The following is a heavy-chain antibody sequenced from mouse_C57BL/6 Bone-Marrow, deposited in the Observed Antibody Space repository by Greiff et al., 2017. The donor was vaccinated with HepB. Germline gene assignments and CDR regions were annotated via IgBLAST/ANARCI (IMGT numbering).Heavy chain of an antibody. D-gene: IGHD1-1*01. CDR2: IYPRSGNT. V-gene: IGHV1-81*01. Sequence: VQLQQSGAELARTGASVKLSCKASGYTFTSYGISWVKQRTGQGLEWIGEIYPRSGNTYYNEKFKGKATLTADKSSSTAYMELRSLTSEDSAVYFCARCSSYPHWYFDVWGTGTTVTVSS. CDR3: ARCSSYPHWYFDV. CDR1: GYTFTSYG. J-gene: IGHJ1*03.